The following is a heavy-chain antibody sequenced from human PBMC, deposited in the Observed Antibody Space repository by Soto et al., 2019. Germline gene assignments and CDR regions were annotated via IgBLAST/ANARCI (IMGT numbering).Heavy chain of an antibody. D-gene: IGHD3-9*01. V-gene: IGHV1-8*01. Sequence: ASVKVSCKASGYPFTSYDINWGRQATGQGLEWMGWMNPNSGNTGYAQKFQGRVTMTRNTSISTAYMELSSLRSEDTAVYYCATSVLTGQDAFDIWGQGTMVTVSS. CDR2: MNPNSGNT. CDR3: ATSVLTGQDAFDI. J-gene: IGHJ3*02. CDR1: GYPFTSYD.